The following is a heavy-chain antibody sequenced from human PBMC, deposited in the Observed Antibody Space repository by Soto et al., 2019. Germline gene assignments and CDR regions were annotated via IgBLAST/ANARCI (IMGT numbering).Heavy chain of an antibody. CDR2: MNPNSGNT. CDR1: GYTFTSYD. Sequence: QVQLVQSGAEVKKPGASVKVSCKASGYTFTSYDINWVRQATGQGLEWMGWMNPNSGNTGYAQQFQGRVTMTRNTSISTAYMELSSLRAEDTALYYCASVSEPESVLEWVPKDNYYYYMDVWGKGNTVAVSS. V-gene: IGHV1-8*01. D-gene: IGHD3-3*01. J-gene: IGHJ6*03. CDR3: ASVSEPESVLEWVPKDNYYYYMDV.